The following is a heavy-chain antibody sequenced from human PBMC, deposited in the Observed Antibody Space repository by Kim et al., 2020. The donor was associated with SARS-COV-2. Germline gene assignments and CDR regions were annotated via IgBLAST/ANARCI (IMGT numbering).Heavy chain of an antibody. CDR2: ISAYNGNT. CDR3: ARDFALAFRLVTTLFDY. CDR1: GYTFTSYG. Sequence: ASVKVSCKASGYTFTSYGISWVRQAPGQGLEWMGWISAYNGNTNYAQKLQGRVTMTTDTSTSTAYMELRSLRSDDTAVYYCARDFALAFRLVTTLFDYWGQGTLVTVSS. V-gene: IGHV1-18*04. J-gene: IGHJ4*02. D-gene: IGHD3-3*02.